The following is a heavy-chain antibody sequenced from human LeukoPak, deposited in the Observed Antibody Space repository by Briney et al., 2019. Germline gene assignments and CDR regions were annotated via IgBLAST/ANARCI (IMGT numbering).Heavy chain of an antibody. CDR3: AVMGGEHLVLDY. J-gene: IGHJ4*02. D-gene: IGHD6-6*01. V-gene: IGHV3-33*01. CDR2: IWYDGSNK. CDR1: GYTLTEIS. Sequence: SCKVSGYTLTEISMHWVRQAPGKGLEWVAVIWYDGSNKYYADSVKGRFTISRDNSKNTLYLQMNSLRAEDTAVYYCAVMGGEHLVLDYWGQGTLVTVSS.